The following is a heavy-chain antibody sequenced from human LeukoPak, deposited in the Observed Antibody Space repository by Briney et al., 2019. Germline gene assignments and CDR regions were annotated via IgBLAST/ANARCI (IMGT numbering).Heavy chain of an antibody. CDR1: GYSISSGYY. Sequence: PSETLSLTCAVSGYSISSGYYWGWIRQPPGKGLEWIGSIYHSGSTYYNPSLKSRVTISVDTSKNRFSLKLSSVTAADTAVYYCARVAYYYGSGSPYWGQGTLVTVSS. CDR3: ARVAYYYGSGSPY. J-gene: IGHJ4*02. V-gene: IGHV4-38-2*01. D-gene: IGHD3-10*01. CDR2: IYHSGST.